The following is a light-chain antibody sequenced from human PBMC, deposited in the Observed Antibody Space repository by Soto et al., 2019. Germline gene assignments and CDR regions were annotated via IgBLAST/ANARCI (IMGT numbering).Light chain of an antibody. Sequence: ETVMTQSPVTLSVFPGDTATLSCRASQRVSSHLAWYQQKPGQAPRLLIYAASTRATGIPVRFSGSGSETEFTLTIRSLQSEDFALYYCHQYNNWPRTFGQGTKVDIK. CDR3: HQYNNWPRT. CDR1: QRVSSH. CDR2: AAS. J-gene: IGKJ1*01. V-gene: IGKV3-15*01.